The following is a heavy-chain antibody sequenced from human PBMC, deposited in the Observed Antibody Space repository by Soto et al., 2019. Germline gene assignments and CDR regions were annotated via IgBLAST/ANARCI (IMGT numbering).Heavy chain of an antibody. CDR2: ISPFTGDT. D-gene: IGHD2-15*01. CDR3: ARSCSGGSCHSAY. J-gene: IGHJ4*02. V-gene: IGHV1-18*04. CDR1: GYTFTNYG. Sequence: GASLKVSCKASGYTFTNYGINWVRQAPGQGLEWMGWISPFTGDTHYTQSLQGRITMTTDTSTSTAYMELRSLRSADTAVYYCARSCSGGSCHSAYWGQGTLVTAPQ.